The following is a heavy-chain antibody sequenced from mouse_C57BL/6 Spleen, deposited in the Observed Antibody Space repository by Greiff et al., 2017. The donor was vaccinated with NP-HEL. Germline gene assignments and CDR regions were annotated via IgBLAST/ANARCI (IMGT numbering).Heavy chain of an antibody. D-gene: IGHD1-1*01. J-gene: IGHJ2*01. CDR1: GFNIKDYY. Sequence: VQLQQSGAELVRPGASVKLSCTASGFNIKDYYMHWVKQRPEQGLEWIGRIDPEDGDTEFAPKFQGKATMTADTSSNTAYLQLSSLTSEDTAVYYGTTNGVLENYFDYWGQGTTRTVAS. V-gene: IGHV14-1*01. CDR2: IDPEDGDT. CDR3: TTNGVLENYFDY.